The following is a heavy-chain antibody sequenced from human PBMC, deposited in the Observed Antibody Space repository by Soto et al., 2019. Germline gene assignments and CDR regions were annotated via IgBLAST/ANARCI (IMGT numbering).Heavy chain of an antibody. CDR2: LSGSGGST. CDR3: AVNPGRSSWYRCFDF. V-gene: IGHV3-23*01. CDR1: GFTFSNFA. J-gene: IGHJ4*02. D-gene: IGHD6-13*01. Sequence: GRSLRLSSAASGFTFSNFAMSWVRQAHGKGLEWVSTLSGSGGSTYYGDSVKGRFTISRDNSNNMVYLQMNSRRAEDTALYYCAVNPGRSSWYRCFDFRGQGTLVTVSS.